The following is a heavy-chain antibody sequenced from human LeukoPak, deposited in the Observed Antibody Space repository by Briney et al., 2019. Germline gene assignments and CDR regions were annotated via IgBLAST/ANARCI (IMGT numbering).Heavy chain of an antibody. D-gene: IGHD2-2*01. CDR3: AREGVSYCSSTSCPLGY. J-gene: IGHJ4*02. CDR1: GGSISSYY. Sequence: ASETLSLTCTVSGGSISSYYWSWIRQPPGKGLEWIGEINHSGSTNYNPSLKSRVTISVDTSKNQFSLKLSSVTAADTAVYYCAREGVSYCSSTSCPLGYWGQGTLVTVSS. CDR2: INHSGST. V-gene: IGHV4-34*01.